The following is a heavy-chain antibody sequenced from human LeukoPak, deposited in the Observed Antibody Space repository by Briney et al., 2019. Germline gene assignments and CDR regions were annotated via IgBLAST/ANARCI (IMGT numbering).Heavy chain of an antibody. J-gene: IGHJ4*02. CDR2: ISNNGGST. D-gene: IGHD5-24*01. Sequence: PGGSLRLSCAASGFTFSSYAMHWVRQAPGKGLEYVSAISNNGGSTYYANPVKGRFTISRDNTKNTLYLQMGSLMAEDMAVYYCAREGELATIRGPLYYFDYWGQGTLVTVSS. CDR1: GFTFSSYA. V-gene: IGHV3-64*01. CDR3: AREGELATIRGPLYYFDY.